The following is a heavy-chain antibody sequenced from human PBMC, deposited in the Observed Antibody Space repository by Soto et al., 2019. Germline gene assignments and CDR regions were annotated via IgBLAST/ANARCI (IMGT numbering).Heavy chain of an antibody. J-gene: IGHJ5*01. D-gene: IGHD6-13*01. CDR3: ARVFVIAAARSNLFSS. CDR1: GGSFSGYY. V-gene: IGHV4-34*01. CDR2: INHSGST. Sequence: SETLSLTCAVYGGSFSGYYWSWIRQPPGKGLEWIGEINHSGSTNYNPSLKSRVTISVDTSKNQFSLKLSSVTAADTAVYYCARVFVIAAARSNLFSSSAQRTSVPVSA.